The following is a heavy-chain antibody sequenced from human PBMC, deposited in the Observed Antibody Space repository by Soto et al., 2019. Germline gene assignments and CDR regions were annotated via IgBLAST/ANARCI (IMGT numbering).Heavy chain of an antibody. CDR3: NTYPIVVAPE. CDR2: IKSKTDGGTT. Sequence: XEFLRLSFAASGFPFSNAWMSWVRQAPGKGLEWVGRIKSKTDGGTTDYAAPVKGRFTISRDDSKNTLYLQMNSLKTEDTAVYYCNTYPIVVAPEWGQGTLVTVSS. V-gene: IGHV3-15*01. CDR1: GFPFSNAW. D-gene: IGHD2-2*01. J-gene: IGHJ4*02.